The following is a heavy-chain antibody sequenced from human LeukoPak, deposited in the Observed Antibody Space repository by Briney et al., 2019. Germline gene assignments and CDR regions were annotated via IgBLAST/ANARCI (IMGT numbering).Heavy chain of an antibody. CDR2: ISASDGDT. D-gene: IGHD4-17*01. CDR1: GFTFSSYV. Sequence: PGGSLRLSCAVSGFTFSSYVMSWVRQAPGKGLEWVSSISASDGDTYYADSVKGRFTISRDNSKNTLYLQMNSLRAEDTAVYYCAKDPMTTVTTVDSDWGQGTLVTVSS. V-gene: IGHV3-23*01. J-gene: IGHJ4*02. CDR3: AKDPMTTVTTVDSD.